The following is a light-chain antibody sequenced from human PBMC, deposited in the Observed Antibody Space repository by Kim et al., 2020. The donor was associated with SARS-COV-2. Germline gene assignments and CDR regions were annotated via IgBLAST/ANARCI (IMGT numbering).Light chain of an antibody. Sequence: PGQSVTITCTGASGAVGSYNRVSWYQQPPGTAPKLMIYEVSNRPSGVPDRFSGSKSGNTASLTISGLQAEDEADYYCSSYTSSSTLFGGGTKLTVL. J-gene: IGLJ2*01. V-gene: IGLV2-18*02. CDR3: SSYTSSSTL. CDR2: EVS. CDR1: SGAVGSYNR.